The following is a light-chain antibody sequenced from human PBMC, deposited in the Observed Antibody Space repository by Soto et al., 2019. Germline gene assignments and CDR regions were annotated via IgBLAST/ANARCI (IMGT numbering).Light chain of an antibody. V-gene: IGKV1-9*01. CDR2: AAS. J-gene: IGKJ5*01. CDR1: QDISTH. CDR3: QHLKTYPIT. Sequence: IQLTQSPSSLSASVGARVTISCRASQDISTHLAWFAQKPGRAPQLLIYAASTLHSGVPSRFSGSGSGTDFTLISSSRQPEDFATYYCQHLKTYPITFGPGTRLDIK.